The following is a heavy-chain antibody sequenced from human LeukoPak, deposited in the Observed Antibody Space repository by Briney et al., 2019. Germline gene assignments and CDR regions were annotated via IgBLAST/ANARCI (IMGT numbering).Heavy chain of an antibody. CDR2: MYYTRRT. CDR3: TRISIDGYSYY. D-gene: IGHD5-24*01. Sequence: SETLSLTCSVSGGSISKYYWSWTRQAPGKSLEWLGYMYYTRRTKYNRSLNRRFSISIDMSRSHFSLKLDSVTAADTAIYFCTRISIDGYSYYWGKGMLVTVSS. V-gene: IGHV4-59*01. CDR1: GGSISKYY. J-gene: IGHJ4*02.